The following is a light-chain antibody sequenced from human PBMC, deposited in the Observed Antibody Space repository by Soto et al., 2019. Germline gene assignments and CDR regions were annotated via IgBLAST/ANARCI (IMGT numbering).Light chain of an antibody. J-gene: IGLJ2*01. CDR1: SSNIGSNT. CDR3: QSYDSSLSDSYVV. V-gene: IGLV1-44*01. Sequence: QAVVTQPPSASGTPGQRVTISCSGSSSNIGSNTVNWYQQLPGTAPKLLIYRNHNRPSGVPDRFSGSKSDTAASLAITGLQAEDEADYYCQSYDSSLSDSYVVFGGGTKLTVL. CDR2: RNH.